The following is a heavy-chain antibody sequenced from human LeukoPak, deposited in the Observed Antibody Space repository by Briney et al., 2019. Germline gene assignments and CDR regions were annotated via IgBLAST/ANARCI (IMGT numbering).Heavy chain of an antibody. V-gene: IGHV4-59*08. D-gene: IGHD2-8*02. CDR3: ARTRGWGTVRTGYYYGMDV. CDR1: GGCISGSY. Sequence: PSETLSLTCTVSGGCISGSYWSWIRQPPGKGLEWIGYIYYSETYYNPSLKSRVTISLDTSKNQFSLNLRFVTAADTAVYFCARTRGWGTVRTGYYYGMDVWGQGTTVTVSS. CDR2: IYYSET. J-gene: IGHJ6*02.